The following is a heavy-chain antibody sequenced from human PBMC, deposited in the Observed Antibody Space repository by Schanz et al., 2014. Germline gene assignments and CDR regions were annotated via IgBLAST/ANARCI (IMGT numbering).Heavy chain of an antibody. V-gene: IGHV1-3*01. CDR2: INVGNGNM. J-gene: IGHJ4*02. CDR1: GYTFSDYG. D-gene: IGHD6-19*01. CDR3: ARGGYSSGWYDRDIAHFDY. Sequence: QVQLIQSGAEVKKPGASVKVSCKTSGYTFSDYGITWVRQAPGQGLEWMGWINVGNGNMKYSQKFQGRVTITRDTSASTAYMELTSLRSEDTAVYFCARGGYSSGWYDRDIAHFDYWGQGTLVTVSS.